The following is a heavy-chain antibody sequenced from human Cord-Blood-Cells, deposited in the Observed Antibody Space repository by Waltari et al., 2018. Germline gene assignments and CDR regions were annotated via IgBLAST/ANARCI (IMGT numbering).Heavy chain of an antibody. D-gene: IGHD1-20*01. CDR2: IYYSART. J-gene: IGHJ4*02. CDR3: ARQGYNWNFDY. Sequence: QLQLQESGPGLVKPSETLSLTCTVSGGSISSSSYYWGWIRQPPGKGLEWIGSIYYSARTYYNPSLKSRVTISVDTSKNQFSLKLNSVTAADTAVYYCARQGYNWNFDYWGQGTLVTVSS. CDR1: GGSISSSSYY. V-gene: IGHV4-39*01.